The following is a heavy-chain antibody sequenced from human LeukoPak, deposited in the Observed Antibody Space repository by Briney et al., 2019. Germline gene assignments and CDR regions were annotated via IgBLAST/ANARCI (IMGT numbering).Heavy chain of an antibody. D-gene: IGHD2-2*01. Sequence: PSETLSLTCTVSGGSISSSSYYWGWIRQPPGKGLEWIGYIYYSGSTNYNPSLKSRVTISVDTSKNQFSLKLSSVTAADTAVYYCARVWSHCSSTSCPDYWGQGTLVTVSS. CDR2: IYYSGST. CDR1: GGSISSSSYY. V-gene: IGHV4-61*05. J-gene: IGHJ4*02. CDR3: ARVWSHCSSTSCPDY.